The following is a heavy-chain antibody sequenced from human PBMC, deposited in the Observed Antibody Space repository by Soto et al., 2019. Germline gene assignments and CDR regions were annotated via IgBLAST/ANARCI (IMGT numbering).Heavy chain of an antibody. CDR1: GYTFTSYG. Sequence: ASVKVSCKASGYTFTSYGISWARQAPGQGLEWMGWISAYNGNTNYAQKLQGRVTMTTDTSTSTAYMELRSLRSDDTAVYYCARDNTIFGVVLKPLDYWGQGTLVTVS. D-gene: IGHD3-3*01. CDR3: ARDNTIFGVVLKPLDY. V-gene: IGHV1-18*01. CDR2: ISAYNGNT. J-gene: IGHJ4*02.